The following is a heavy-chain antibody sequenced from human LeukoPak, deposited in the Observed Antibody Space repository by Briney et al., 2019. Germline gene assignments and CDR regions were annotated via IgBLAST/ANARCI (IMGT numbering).Heavy chain of an antibody. Sequence: ASQTLSLTCTVSGGSISSGDYYWNWIRQPPGKGLERIGYIYYSGSTYYNPSLKSRLPISVDTSKNQFSLQLSSVTAADTAVYYCARGYSNFPYYYTDVWGKGTTVTVSS. J-gene: IGHJ6*03. CDR3: ARGYSNFPYYYTDV. CDR2: IYYSGST. D-gene: IGHD4-11*01. V-gene: IGHV4-30-4*08. CDR1: GGSISSGDYY.